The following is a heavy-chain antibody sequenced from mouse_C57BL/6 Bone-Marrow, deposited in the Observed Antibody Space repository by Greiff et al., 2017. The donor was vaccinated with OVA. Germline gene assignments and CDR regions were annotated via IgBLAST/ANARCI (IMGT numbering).Heavy chain of an antibody. V-gene: IGHV1-55*01. J-gene: IGHJ2*01. CDR3: AREGLTGFDY. Sequence: QVQLQQPGAELVKPGASVKMSCKASGYTFTSYWITWVKQRPGQGLEWIGDIYPGSGSTNYNGKFKGKATLTADKSSSTAYMQLSSLTSEDSAVYFCAREGLTGFDYWGQGTTLTVSS. CDR1: GYTFTSYW. CDR2: IYPGSGST. D-gene: IGHD4-1*01.